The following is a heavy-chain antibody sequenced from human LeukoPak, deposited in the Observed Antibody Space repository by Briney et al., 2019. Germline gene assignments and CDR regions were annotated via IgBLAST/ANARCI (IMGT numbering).Heavy chain of an antibody. CDR1: GFTFSSYW. Sequence: PGGSLRLSCAASGFTFSSYWMHWVRQAPGKGLVWVPRINSDGSSITYAGSVKGRFTISRDNAKNTLYLQMNSLRVEDTAVYYCAREGRVSGYDFDCWGQGTLVTVSS. CDR2: INSDGSSI. V-gene: IGHV3-74*03. CDR3: AREGRVSGYDFDC. D-gene: IGHD5-12*01. J-gene: IGHJ4*02.